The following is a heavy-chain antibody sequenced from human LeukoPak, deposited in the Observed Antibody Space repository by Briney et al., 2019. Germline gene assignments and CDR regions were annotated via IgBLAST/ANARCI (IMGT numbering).Heavy chain of an antibody. J-gene: IGHJ4*02. CDR2: ISWNSGSI. Sequence: GGSLRLSCAASGFTFDDYAMHWVRQAPGKGLEWVSGISWNSGSIGYADSVKGRFTISRDNAKNSLYLQMNSLRAEDTALYYCAKDYESSSSWDFDYWGQGTLVTVSS. V-gene: IGHV3-9*01. CDR1: GFTFDDYA. D-gene: IGHD6-13*01. CDR3: AKDYESSSSWDFDY.